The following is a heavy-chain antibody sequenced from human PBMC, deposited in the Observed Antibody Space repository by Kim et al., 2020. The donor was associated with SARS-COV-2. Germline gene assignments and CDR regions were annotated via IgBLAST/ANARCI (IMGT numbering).Heavy chain of an antibody. D-gene: IGHD3-22*01. J-gene: IGHJ4*02. CDR1: GYTLTELS. CDR2: FDPEDGET. V-gene: IGHV1-24*01. Sequence: ASVKVSCKVSGYTLTELSMHWVRQAPGKGLEWMGGFDPEDGETIYAQKFQGRVTMTEDTSTDTAYMDLSSLRSEDTAVYCCATLDSSGYYKEYYFDYWGQGTLVTVSS. CDR3: ATLDSSGYYKEYYFDY.